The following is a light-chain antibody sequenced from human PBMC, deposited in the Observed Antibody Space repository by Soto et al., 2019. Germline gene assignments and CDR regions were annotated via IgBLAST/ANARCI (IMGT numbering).Light chain of an antibody. CDR1: QSIASR. V-gene: IGKV1-13*02. Sequence: IQMTQSPSSLSASVGDRVTITCRASQSIASRLNWYQQKPGSAPKLLIYGASTLESGVPSRFSGSGSGTDFTFTISSLQPEDVATYYCLQYNSYPQTFGQGTKVDIK. CDR2: GAS. J-gene: IGKJ2*01. CDR3: LQYNSYPQT.